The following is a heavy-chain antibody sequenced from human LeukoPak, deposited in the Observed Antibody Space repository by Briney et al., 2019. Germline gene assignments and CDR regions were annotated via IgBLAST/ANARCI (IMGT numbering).Heavy chain of an antibody. D-gene: IGHD2-2*01. CDR1: GYTFTDYY. Sequence: ASVKVSCKASGYTFTDYYMHWVRQAPGQGFEWMGWINPNDGDTNYAQKLQGRVTMTRDTSINTAHMEVSRLRSDDTAVYYCARANFLYCSSSTCLFDYWGQGTLVTVSS. V-gene: IGHV1-2*02. J-gene: IGHJ4*02. CDR3: ARANFLYCSSSTCLFDY. CDR2: INPNDGDT.